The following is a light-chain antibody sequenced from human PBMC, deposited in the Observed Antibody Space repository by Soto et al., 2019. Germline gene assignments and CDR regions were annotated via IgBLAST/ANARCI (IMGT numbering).Light chain of an antibody. V-gene: IGLV2-14*01. CDR2: DVS. CDR3: SSFSVASPL. Sequence: QSVLTQPASVSGSLGQSITISCTGTRSDIGGYNYVSWYQHHPGTAPKLIIYDVSSRPSGVSHRFSGSKSGNTASLTISGLQAEDEADYYCSSFSVASPLFGTGTKVTVL. CDR1: RSDIGGYNY. J-gene: IGLJ1*01.